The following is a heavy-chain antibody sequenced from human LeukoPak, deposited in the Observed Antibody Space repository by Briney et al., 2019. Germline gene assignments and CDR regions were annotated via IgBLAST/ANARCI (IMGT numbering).Heavy chain of an antibody. J-gene: IGHJ3*02. CDR1: GGSVSSYY. CDR3: ARGSGGYYYDSSGYETFDI. CDR2: IYYSGST. Sequence: PSETLSLTCTVSGGSVSSYYWSWIRQPPGKGLEWIGYIYYSGSTNYNPSLKSRVTISVDTSKNQFSLKLSSVTAADTAVYYCARGSGGYYYDSSGYETFDIWGQGTMVTVSS. D-gene: IGHD3-22*01. V-gene: IGHV4-59*02.